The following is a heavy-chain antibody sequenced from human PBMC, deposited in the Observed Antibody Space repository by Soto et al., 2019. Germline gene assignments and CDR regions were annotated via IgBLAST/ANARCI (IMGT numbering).Heavy chain of an antibody. CDR2: IVVGSGNT. CDR1: RFTFTSPP. Sequence: VKGPCKGSRFTFTSPPVQWVRQARGQRLEWIGWIVVGSGNTNYAQKFQERVTITRDMSTSTAYMELSSLRPEDTAVYYCAAMTTVTNTEYWGQGTLVTVSS. CDR3: AAMTTVTNTEY. V-gene: IGHV1-58*01. J-gene: IGHJ4*02. D-gene: IGHD4-17*01.